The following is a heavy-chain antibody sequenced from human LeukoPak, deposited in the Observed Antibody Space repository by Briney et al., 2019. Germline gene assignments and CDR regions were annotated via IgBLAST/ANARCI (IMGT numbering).Heavy chain of an antibody. Sequence: GRSLRLSCAASGFTFDDYAMHWVRQAQGKGMEWVSGISWNSGSIGYADSVKGRFTISRDNAKNSLYLQMNSLRAEDTALYYCAKDKGQHSYGSYGMDVWGQGTTVTVSS. D-gene: IGHD5-18*01. CDR3: AKDKGQHSYGSYGMDV. V-gene: IGHV3-9*01. J-gene: IGHJ6*02. CDR1: GFTFDDYA. CDR2: ISWNSGSI.